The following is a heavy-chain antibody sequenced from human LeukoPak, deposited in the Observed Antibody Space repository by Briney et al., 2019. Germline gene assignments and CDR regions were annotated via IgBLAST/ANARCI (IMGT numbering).Heavy chain of an antibody. V-gene: IGHV4-59*01. D-gene: IGHD3-10*01. Sequence: PSETLSLTCTVSGGSISSYYWSWIRQPPGKGLEWIGYIYYSGSTNYNPSLKSRVTISVDTSKNQFSLKLSSVTAADTAVYYCARRNYYGSGSYLGTWYFDLWGRGTLVTVSS. CDR2: IYYSGST. CDR1: GGSISSYY. CDR3: ARRNYYGSGSYLGTWYFDL. J-gene: IGHJ2*01.